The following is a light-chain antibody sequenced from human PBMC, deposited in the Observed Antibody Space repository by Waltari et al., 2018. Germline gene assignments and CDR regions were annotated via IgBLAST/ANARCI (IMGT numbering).Light chain of an antibody. J-gene: IGLJ1*01. CDR2: EVT. CDR1: STDVGTYYR. Sequence: QSALTQPPSVSGSPGQSVPISCTGTSTDVGTYYRVSWYQQSPGTAPKLLIYEVTYRAPGVPDRFSASKSGNTASLTISGLQPEDEADYYCSSFASDGSYVFGTGTTVAVL. V-gene: IGLV2-18*02. CDR3: SSFASDGSYV.